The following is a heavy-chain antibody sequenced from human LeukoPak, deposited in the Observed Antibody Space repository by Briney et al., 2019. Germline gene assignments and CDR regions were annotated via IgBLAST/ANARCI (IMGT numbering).Heavy chain of an antibody. CDR3: ARDLEYYDFWSGYLQHMDV. CDR1: GFTFSSCW. D-gene: IGHD3-3*01. CDR2: INSDGSST. J-gene: IGHJ6*03. V-gene: IGHV3-74*01. Sequence: GGSLRLSCAASGFTFSSCWMHWVRQAPGKGLVWVSRINSDGSSTSYADSVKGRFTISRDNAKNTLYLQMNSLRAEDTAVYYCARDLEYYDFWSGYLQHMDVWGKGTTVTVSS.